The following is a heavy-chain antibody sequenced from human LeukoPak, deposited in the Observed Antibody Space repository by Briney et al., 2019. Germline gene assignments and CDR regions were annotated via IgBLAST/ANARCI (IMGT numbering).Heavy chain of an antibody. D-gene: IGHD3-22*01. J-gene: IGHJ4*02. V-gene: IGHV3-7*01. CDR2: IKQDGSEK. CDR1: GFTFSSYW. Sequence: GGSLRLSCAASGFTFSSYWMSWVRQAPGKGLEWVANIKQDGSEKYYVDSVKGRFTISRDNAKNSLYLQTNSLRAEDTAVYYCATMIVVVINGLDYWGQGTLVTVSS. CDR3: ATMIVVVINGLDY.